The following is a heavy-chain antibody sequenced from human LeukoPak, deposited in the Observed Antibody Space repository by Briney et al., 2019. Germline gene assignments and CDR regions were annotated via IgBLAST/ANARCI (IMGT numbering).Heavy chain of an antibody. CDR3: AKDIRITNSGWPYYFDY. Sequence: TGGSLRLSCAASGFTFSSYWMSWVRQAPGKGLEWVANIKQDGSNKYYADSVKGRFTISRDNSKNTLYLQMNSLRAEDTAVYYCAKDIRITNSGWPYYFDYWGQGTLVTVSS. CDR1: GFTFSSYW. CDR2: IKQDGSNK. J-gene: IGHJ4*02. V-gene: IGHV3-7*01. D-gene: IGHD6-19*01.